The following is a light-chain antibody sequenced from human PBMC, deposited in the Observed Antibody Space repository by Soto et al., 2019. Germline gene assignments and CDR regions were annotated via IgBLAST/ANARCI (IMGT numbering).Light chain of an antibody. CDR1: SSDVGSYNL. Sequence: QSALTQPASVSGSPGQSITISCTGTSSDVGSYNLVSWYQQHPGKAPKLMIHEVSKRPSGVSNRFSGSKSGNTASLTISGLQAEDEADYYCCSYAGSSTPNWVFGGGTKLTVL. J-gene: IGLJ3*02. CDR3: CSYAGSSTPNWV. V-gene: IGLV2-23*02. CDR2: EVS.